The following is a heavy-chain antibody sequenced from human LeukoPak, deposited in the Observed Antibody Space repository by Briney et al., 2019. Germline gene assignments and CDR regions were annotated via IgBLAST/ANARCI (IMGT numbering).Heavy chain of an antibody. J-gene: IGHJ6*02. CDR1: GYSFTSYW. V-gene: IGHV5-51*01. CDR3: ASSGYSYGYNDYYYYGMDV. D-gene: IGHD5-18*01. Sequence: GESLKISCKGSGYSFTSYWIGWVRQMPGKGLEWMGIIYPGDSDTRYSPSFQGQVTISADKSISTAYLRWSSLKASDTAMYYCASSGYSYGYNDYYYYGMDVWGQGTTVTVSS. CDR2: IYPGDSDT.